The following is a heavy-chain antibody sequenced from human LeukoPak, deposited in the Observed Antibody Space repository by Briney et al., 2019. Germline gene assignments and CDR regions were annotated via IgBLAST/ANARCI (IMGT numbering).Heavy chain of an antibody. CDR1: GFTFSSYA. CDR2: ISYDGSNK. CDR3: AKDILEFGYSSGDKYFQH. D-gene: IGHD6-19*01. J-gene: IGHJ1*01. V-gene: IGHV3-30-3*01. Sequence: GGSLRLSCAASGFTFSSYAIHWVRQAPGKGLEWVAVISYDGSNKYYADSVKGRFTISRDNSKNTLYLQMNSLRAEDTAVYYCAKDILEFGYSSGDKYFQHWGQGTLVTVSS.